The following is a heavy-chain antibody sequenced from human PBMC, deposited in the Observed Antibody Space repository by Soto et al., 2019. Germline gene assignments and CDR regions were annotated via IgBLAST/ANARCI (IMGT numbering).Heavy chain of an antibody. CDR1: GGSISSSSYY. V-gene: IGHV4-39*01. CDR2: IYYSGST. Sequence: SETLSLTCTVSGGSISSSSYYWGWIRQPPGKGLEWIGSIYYSGSTYYNPSLKSRVTISVDTSKNQFSLKLSSVTAADTAVYYCATHTSKTYYDFWSGYSFDYWGQGTLVTVSS. CDR3: ATHTSKTYYDFWSGYSFDY. D-gene: IGHD3-3*01. J-gene: IGHJ4*02.